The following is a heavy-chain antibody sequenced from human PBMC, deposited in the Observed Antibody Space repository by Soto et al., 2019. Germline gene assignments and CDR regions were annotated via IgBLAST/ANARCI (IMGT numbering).Heavy chain of an antibody. CDR3: ARTSGYSSTDNWFDP. D-gene: IGHD6-13*01. Sequence: QVPLVQSGAEVKKPGASVKVSCKASGYTFTSYGISWVRQSPGQGLEWMGWISAYNGNTNNAQKFQGRVAVTTDTSTSTAYMELMNLRSDDTAVYYCARTSGYSSTDNWFDPWGPGTLVTVSS. CDR1: GYTFTSYG. V-gene: IGHV1-18*01. CDR2: ISAYNGNT. J-gene: IGHJ5*02.